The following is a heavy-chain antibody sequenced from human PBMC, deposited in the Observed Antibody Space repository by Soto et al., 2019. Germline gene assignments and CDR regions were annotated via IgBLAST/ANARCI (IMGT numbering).Heavy chain of an antibody. J-gene: IGHJ4*02. Sequence: KPSETLSLTCTVFGGPISSGDYYWSWIRQPPGKGLEWIGYIYYSGSTHYNPSLKSRVTISVDTSKNQFSLKLNSVTAADTAVYYCARGSRRYYYDSIGYYYFDYWGQGTLVTVSS. CDR3: ARGSRRYYYDSIGYYYFDY. V-gene: IGHV4-30-4*01. D-gene: IGHD3-22*01. CDR2: IYYSGST. CDR1: GGPISSGDYY.